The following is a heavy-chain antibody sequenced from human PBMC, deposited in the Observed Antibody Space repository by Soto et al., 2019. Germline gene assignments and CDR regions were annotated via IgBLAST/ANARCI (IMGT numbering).Heavy chain of an antibody. J-gene: IGHJ4*02. CDR1: GFTVSRNF. CDR3: ARGGPRSSGYDPFDY. D-gene: IGHD3-22*01. V-gene: IGHV3-66*01. CDR2: IHSGGST. Sequence: PGGSLRLSCAASGFTVSRNFMNWVRQAPGKGLEWVSVIHSGGSTYYADSVKGRFTISRDNSKNTLYLQMNSLRAEDTAVYYCARGGPRSSGYDPFDYWGRGTLVTVSS.